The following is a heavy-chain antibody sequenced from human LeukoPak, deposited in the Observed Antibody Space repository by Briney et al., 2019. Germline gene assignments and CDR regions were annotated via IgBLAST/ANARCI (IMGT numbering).Heavy chain of an antibody. J-gene: IGHJ3*02. Sequence: PGGSLRLSCAASGFNFSTHTMNWVRQAPGKGLEWVSSISKSSTYIYYTDSVKGRFTISRDNAKNSLYLQMNSLRAEDTAVYYCARDLLDFYTWGSYGSFDIWGQGTMVTVSS. CDR3: ARDLLDFYTWGSYGSFDI. CDR2: ISKSSTYI. CDR1: GFNFSTHT. D-gene: IGHD3-16*01. V-gene: IGHV3-21*01.